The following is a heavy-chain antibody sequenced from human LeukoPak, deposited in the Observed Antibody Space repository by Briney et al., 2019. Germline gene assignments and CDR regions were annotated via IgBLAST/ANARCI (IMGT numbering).Heavy chain of an antibody. V-gene: IGHV4-34*01. Sequence: SETLSLTCAVYGGSFSGYYWSWIRQPPGKGLEWIGEINHSGSTNYNPSLKSRVTISVDTSKNKFSLKLSSVTAADTAVYYCARGIGYCSSTSCYGGWFDPWGQGTLVTVPS. D-gene: IGHD2-2*01. CDR1: GGSFSGYY. J-gene: IGHJ5*02. CDR2: INHSGST. CDR3: ARGIGYCSSTSCYGGWFDP.